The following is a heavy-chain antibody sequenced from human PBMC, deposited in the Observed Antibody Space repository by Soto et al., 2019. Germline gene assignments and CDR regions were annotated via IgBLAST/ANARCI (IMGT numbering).Heavy chain of an antibody. J-gene: IGHJ6*02. V-gene: IGHV3-66*01. CDR1: GLTVSSNY. Sequence: EVQLVESGGGLVQPGGSLRLSCAASGLTVSSNYMSWVRQAPGKGLEWVSVIYSGGSTYYADSVKGRFTISRDNSKNTLYLQMNSLRAEDTAVYYCARGTRFPPRTSYQYYGLDVWGQGPTVTVSS. D-gene: IGHD1-1*01. CDR3: ARGTRFPPRTSYQYYGLDV. CDR2: IYSGGST.